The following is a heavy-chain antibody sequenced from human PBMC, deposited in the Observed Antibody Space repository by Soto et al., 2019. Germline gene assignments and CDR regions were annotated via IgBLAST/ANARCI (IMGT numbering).Heavy chain of an antibody. CDR2: ISGSGGST. CDR3: AKNHDYIWGSYRSKDYFDY. D-gene: IGHD3-16*02. CDR1: GFTFSSYA. V-gene: IGHV3-23*01. J-gene: IGHJ4*02. Sequence: EVQLLESGGGLVQPGGSLRLSCAASGFTFSSYAMSWVRQAPGKGLEWVSAISGSGGSTYYADSVKGRFTISRDMSKNTLYLQMNSLRAEDTAVYYCAKNHDYIWGSYRSKDYFDYWGQGSLVTVSS.